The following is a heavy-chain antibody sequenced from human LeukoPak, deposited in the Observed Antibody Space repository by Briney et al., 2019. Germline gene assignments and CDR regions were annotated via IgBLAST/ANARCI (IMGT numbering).Heavy chain of an antibody. D-gene: IGHD5-12*01. CDR1: GFTFSSYE. V-gene: IGHV3-48*03. CDR2: ISSSGSNI. Sequence: PGGSLRLSCAASGFTFSSYEMNWVRQAPGKGLEWVSYISSSGSNIYYADSVKGRFTISRDNAKNSLYLQMNSLRAEDTAVYYCARFLRGNSGYGEGLDYWGQGTLVTVSS. J-gene: IGHJ4*02. CDR3: ARFLRGNSGYGEGLDY.